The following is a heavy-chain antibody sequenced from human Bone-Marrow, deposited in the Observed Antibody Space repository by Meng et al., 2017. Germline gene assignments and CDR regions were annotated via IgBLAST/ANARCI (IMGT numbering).Heavy chain of an antibody. CDR3: AREVELIFTYYYDSSGYYPYYFDY. CDR2: IYTSGST. J-gene: IGHJ4*02. CDR1: GGSISSGSYY. V-gene: IGHV4-61*02. Sequence: SETLSLTCTVSGGSISSGSYYWSWIRQPAGKGLEWIGRIYTSGSTNYNPSLKSRVTISVDTSKNQFSLKLSSVTAADTAVYYCAREVELIFTYYYDSSGYYPYYFDYWGQRTLVTGSS. D-gene: IGHD3-22*01.